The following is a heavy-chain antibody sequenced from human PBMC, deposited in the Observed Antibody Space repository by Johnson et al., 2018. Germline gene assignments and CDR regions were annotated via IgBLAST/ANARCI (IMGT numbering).Heavy chain of an antibody. CDR1: GFTFSSYW. V-gene: IGHV3-7*01. CDR2: IKQDGSDK. CDR3: ARSQGLDYYYYMDV. Sequence: VQLVESGGGVVQPGRSLRLSCAASGFTFSSYWMNWVRQAPGKGLEWVANIKQDGSDKYYVDSVKGRFTISRDNAQNSLYLQMNSLRAEDTAVYYCARSQGLDYYYYMDVWGNGTTVTVSS. J-gene: IGHJ6*03.